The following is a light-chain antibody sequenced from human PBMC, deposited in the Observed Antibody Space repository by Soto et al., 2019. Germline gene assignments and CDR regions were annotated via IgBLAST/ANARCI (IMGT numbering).Light chain of an antibody. V-gene: IGLV2-23*02. CDR1: KNDIGVYDF. CDR3: CSYGGSSTFPYV. CDR2: EVT. J-gene: IGLJ1*01. Sequence: QSVLTQPPSASGSPGQSVTISCTGTKNDIGVYDFVSWYQQHPGKAPKLIIYEVTERPSGISNRFSGSKFGNTASLTISGLLPEDEADYYCCSYGGSSTFPYVFGTGTRSPS.